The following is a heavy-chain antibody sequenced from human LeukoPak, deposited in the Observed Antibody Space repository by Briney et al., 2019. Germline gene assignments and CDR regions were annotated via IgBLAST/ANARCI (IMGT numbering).Heavy chain of an antibody. J-gene: IGHJ4*02. CDR3: AKGGSNYYPYYFDY. V-gene: IGHV3-23*01. CDR2: ISGSGGST. D-gene: IGHD3-22*01. Sequence: GGSLRLSCAASGFTFSNYAMSWVRQAPGKGLERVSGISGSGGSTYYADSVKGRFTISRDNSRNTLYLQMNSLRAEDTAVYYCAKGGSNYYPYYFDYWGQGTLVTVSS. CDR1: GFTFSNYA.